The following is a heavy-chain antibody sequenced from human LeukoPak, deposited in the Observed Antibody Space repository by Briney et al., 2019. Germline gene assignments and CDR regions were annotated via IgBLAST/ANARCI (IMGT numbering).Heavy chain of an antibody. CDR2: ISSGSTR. Sequence: GGSLRLSCAASGFTFSSYEMNWVRQAPGKGLEWVSYISSGSTRYYADSVKGRFTISRDNAKNSLYLQMNSLRAEDTAVYYCARDKGNTAMAPTDYWGQGTLVTVSS. CDR1: GFTFSSYE. CDR3: ARDKGNTAMAPTDY. D-gene: IGHD5-18*01. V-gene: IGHV3-48*03. J-gene: IGHJ4*02.